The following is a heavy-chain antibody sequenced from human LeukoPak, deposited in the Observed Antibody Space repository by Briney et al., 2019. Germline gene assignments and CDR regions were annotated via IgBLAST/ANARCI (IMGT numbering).Heavy chain of an antibody. CDR3: ARGYYYDSSGYSGFDY. CDR2: INPSGGST. V-gene: IGHV1-46*01. D-gene: IGHD3-22*01. J-gene: IGHJ4*02. Sequence: ASVKVSCKASGYTFTSYYMHWVRQAPGQGLEWMGIINPSGGSTSYAQKFQGRVTMTRDTSTSTVYMELSSLRSEDTAVYYCARGYYYDSSGYSGFDYWGQGTLVTVSS. CDR1: GYTFTSYY.